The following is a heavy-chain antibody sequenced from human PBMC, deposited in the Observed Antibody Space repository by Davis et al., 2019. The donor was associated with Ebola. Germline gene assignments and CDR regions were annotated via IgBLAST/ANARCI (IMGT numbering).Heavy chain of an antibody. CDR2: MNPKSGNT. V-gene: IGHV1-8*02. D-gene: IGHD3-16*02. CDR1: GYPFNNFE. J-gene: IGHJ4*02. CDR3: ARRYRYFDN. Sequence: ASVKVSCKASGYPFNNFEINWVRQAPGQGLEWMGWMNPKSGNTGYKQEFQDRITITRNPSLTTAYLELSGLTSEDTAVYYCARRYRYFDNWGQGTLVTVSS.